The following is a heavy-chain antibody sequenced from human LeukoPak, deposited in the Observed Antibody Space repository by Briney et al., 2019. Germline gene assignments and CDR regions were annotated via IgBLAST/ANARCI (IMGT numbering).Heavy chain of an antibody. D-gene: IGHD6-19*01. CDR1: GFTFSSYA. CDR3: AREIWQGSSGYEYFRH. Sequence: PGGSLRLSCAASGFTFSSYAMSWVRQAPGKGLEWVSSISSSSSYIYYADSVKGRFTISRDNAKNSLYLQMNSLRAEDTAVYYCAREIWQGSSGYEYFRHWGQGTLVTVSS. V-gene: IGHV3-21*01. J-gene: IGHJ1*01. CDR2: ISSSSSYI.